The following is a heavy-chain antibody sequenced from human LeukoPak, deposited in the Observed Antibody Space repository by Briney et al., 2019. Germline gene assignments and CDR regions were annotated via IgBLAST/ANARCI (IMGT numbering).Heavy chain of an antibody. V-gene: IGHV3-23*01. D-gene: IGHD2-2*01. CDR2: ISGSGGST. CDR1: GFTFSSYA. Sequence: PGGSLRLSCAASGFTFSSYAMSWVRQAPGKGLEWVSAISGSGGSTYYADSVKGRFTISRDNSKNTLYLQMNSLRAEDTAVYYCATNSHCSSTSCYLVSWFDPWGQGTLVTVSS. J-gene: IGHJ5*02. CDR3: ATNSHCSSTSCYLVSWFDP.